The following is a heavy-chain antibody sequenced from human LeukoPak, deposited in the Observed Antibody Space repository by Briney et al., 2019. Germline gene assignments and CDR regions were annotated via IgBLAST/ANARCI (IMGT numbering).Heavy chain of an antibody. CDR3: ARDLGGSY. Sequence: GGTLRLSCAASGFTFSSYGMHWVRQAPGKGLEWVSVIYSGGSTYYADSVKGRFTISRDNSKNTLYLQMNSLRAEDTAVYYCARDLGGSYLGQGTLVTVSS. J-gene: IGHJ4*02. D-gene: IGHD1-26*01. V-gene: IGHV3-66*01. CDR1: GFTFSSYG. CDR2: IYSGGST.